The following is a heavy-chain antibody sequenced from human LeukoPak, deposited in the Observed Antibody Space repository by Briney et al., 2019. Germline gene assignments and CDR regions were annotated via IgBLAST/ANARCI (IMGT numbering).Heavy chain of an antibody. Sequence: SETLSLTCAVYGGSFSDYYWSWIRQPPGKGLEWIGEINHSGSTNYNPSLKSRLTISVDTSKNQFSLKLSSVTAADTAVYYCAREGLYGGNYFDYWGQGTLVTVSS. CDR2: INHSGST. CDR3: AREGLYGGNYFDY. D-gene: IGHD4-23*01. CDR1: GGSFSDYY. J-gene: IGHJ4*02. V-gene: IGHV4-34*01.